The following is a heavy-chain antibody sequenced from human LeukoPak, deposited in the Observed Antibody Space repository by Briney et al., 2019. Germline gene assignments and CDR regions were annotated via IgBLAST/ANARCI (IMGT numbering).Heavy chain of an antibody. CDR1: GFTFSSYA. CDR3: AKGSNSGYDYGVKYYFDY. CDR2: FSGSGGST. V-gene: IGHV3-23*01. J-gene: IGHJ4*02. D-gene: IGHD5-12*01. Sequence: QPGGPLRLSCAPSGFTFSSYAMSWVRQAPGKGLEWVSAFSGSGGSTYYADSVKGRFTISRDNSKNTLYLQMNSLRAEDTAVYYCAKGSNSGYDYGVKYYFDYWGQGTLVTVSS.